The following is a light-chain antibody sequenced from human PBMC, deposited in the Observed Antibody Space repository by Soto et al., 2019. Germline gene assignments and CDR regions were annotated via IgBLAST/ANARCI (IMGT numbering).Light chain of an antibody. CDR1: QSLDIN. J-gene: IGKJ1*01. V-gene: IGKV3-15*01. CDR2: GAS. CDR3: QQYRNWPRT. Sequence: PGERVPLSCRASQSLDINLAWYQQKPGQAPRLLIYGASTRAIDMPGRFSGRGSGTEFTLTISSLQSEDFAVYYCQQYRNWPRTFGQGTKV.